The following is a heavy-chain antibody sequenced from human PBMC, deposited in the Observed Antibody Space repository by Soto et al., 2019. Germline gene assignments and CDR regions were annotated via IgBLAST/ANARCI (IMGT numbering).Heavy chain of an antibody. Sequence: QVQLQESGPGLVKPSGTLSLTCAVSGGSISSSNWWSWVRQPPGKGLEWIGEIYHSGSTNYNPSLKIRVTRSVDKSAIQLSLKLSSVTAADTSVYYCAGVSVRPVDYNYFDYWGQGTLVTVAA. J-gene: IGHJ4*02. CDR3: AGVSVRPVDYNYFDY. V-gene: IGHV4-4*02. D-gene: IGHD3-10*01. CDR1: GGSISSSNW. CDR2: IYHSGST.